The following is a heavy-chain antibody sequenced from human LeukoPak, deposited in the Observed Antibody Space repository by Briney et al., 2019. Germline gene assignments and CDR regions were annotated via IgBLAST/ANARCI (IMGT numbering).Heavy chain of an antibody. J-gene: IGHJ6*03. CDR3: GRANPDFWSGTDYYYYMDV. D-gene: IGHD3-3*01. Sequence: ASVKVSCKASGYTFTSYDINWVRQATGQGLEWMGWMNPNSGNTGYAQKFQGRVTMTRNTSISTAYMELSSLRSEDTAVYYCGRANPDFWSGTDYYYYMDVWGKGTTVTVSS. CDR1: GYTFTSYD. V-gene: IGHV1-8*01. CDR2: MNPNSGNT.